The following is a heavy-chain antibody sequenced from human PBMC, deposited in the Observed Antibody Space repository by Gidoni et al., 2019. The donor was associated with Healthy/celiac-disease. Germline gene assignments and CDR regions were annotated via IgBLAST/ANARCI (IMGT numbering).Heavy chain of an antibody. CDR1: GYTFTSFG. J-gene: IGHJ4*02. CDR2: FSAYSGNA. CDR3: ARGIDFYDFWGGYYGGSVDY. D-gene: IGHD3-3*01. V-gene: IGHV1-18*01. Sequence: QVQLVKSGAEVKKPGASVKVSCKASGYTFTSFGISWVRQAPGQGLEWMEWFSAYSGNANYARKVQGRVTMTTDTSTSTGYMGLRSVRSDDTALYYGARGIDFYDFWGGYYGGSVDYWGQGTLVTVSS.